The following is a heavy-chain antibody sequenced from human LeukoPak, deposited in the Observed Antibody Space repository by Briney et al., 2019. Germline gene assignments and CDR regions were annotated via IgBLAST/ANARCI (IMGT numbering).Heavy chain of an antibody. D-gene: IGHD2-21*02. CDR1: GGTFSSYA. CDR3: ARVEVVTAIEAFDI. CDR2: IIPILGIA. J-gene: IGHJ3*02. V-gene: IGHV1-69*04. Sequence: ASVKVSCKASGGTFSSYAISWVRQAPGQGLEWMGRIIPILGIANYAQKFQGRVTMTTDTSTSTAYMELRSLRSDDTAVYYCARVEVVTAIEAFDIWGQGTMVTVSS.